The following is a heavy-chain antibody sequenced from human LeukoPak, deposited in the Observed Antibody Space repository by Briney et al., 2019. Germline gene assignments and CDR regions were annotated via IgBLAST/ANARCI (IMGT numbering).Heavy chain of an antibody. V-gene: IGHV4-59*12. Sequence: SETLSLTCTVSGGSISSYYWSWIRQPPGKGLEWIGYIYYSGSTNYNPSLKSRVTISVDTSKNQFSLKLSSVTAADTAVYYCARVSGYYYGDLDYWGQGTLVTVSS. CDR2: IYYSGST. CDR3: ARVSGYYYGDLDY. J-gene: IGHJ4*02. CDR1: GGSISSYY. D-gene: IGHD3-22*01.